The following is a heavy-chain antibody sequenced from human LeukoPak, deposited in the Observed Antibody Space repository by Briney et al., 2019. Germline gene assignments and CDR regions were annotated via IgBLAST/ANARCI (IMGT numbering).Heavy chain of an antibody. J-gene: IGHJ5*02. CDR1: GGSISSSSYY. V-gene: IGHV4-39*07. CDR2: IYYSGST. CDR3: ARDAYYYDSSGWNWFDP. Sequence: SETLSLTCNVPGGSISSSSYYWGWIRQPPGKGLEWIGSIYYSGSTYYNPSLKSRVTISVDTSKNQFSLKLSSVTAADTAVYYCARDAYYYDSSGWNWFDPWGQGTLVTVSS. D-gene: IGHD3-22*01.